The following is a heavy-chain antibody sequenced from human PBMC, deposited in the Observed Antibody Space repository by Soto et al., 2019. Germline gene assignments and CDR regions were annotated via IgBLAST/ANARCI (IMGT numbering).Heavy chain of an antibody. CDR3: AGDQSRRWLQDDAFDI. CDR1: GYTFTSYG. J-gene: IGHJ3*02. CDR2: ISAYNGNT. D-gene: IGHD5-12*01. V-gene: IGHV1-18*04. Sequence: GASVKVSCKASGYTFTSYGISWVRQAPGQGLEWMGWISAYNGNTNYAQKLQGRGTMTTDTSTSTAYMELRSLRSDDTAVYYCAGDQSRRWLQDDAFDIWDKGTMVTVSS.